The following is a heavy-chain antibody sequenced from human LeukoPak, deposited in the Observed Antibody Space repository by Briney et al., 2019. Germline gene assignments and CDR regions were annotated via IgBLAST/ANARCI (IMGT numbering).Heavy chain of an antibody. D-gene: IGHD2-2*01. J-gene: IGHJ6*02. CDR3: AGATVPAAKIGYYYYGMDV. CDR1: GYTFTSYG. V-gene: IGHV1-18*01. CDR2: ISAYNGNT. Sequence: EASVKVSCKASGYTFTSYGISWVRQAPGQGLEWMGWISAYNGNTNYAQKLQGRVTMTTDTSTSTAYMELRSLRSDDTAVYYCAGATVPAAKIGYYYYGMDVWGQGTTVTVSS.